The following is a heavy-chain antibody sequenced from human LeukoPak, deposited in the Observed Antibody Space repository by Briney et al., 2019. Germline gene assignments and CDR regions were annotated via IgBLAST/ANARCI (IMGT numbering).Heavy chain of an antibody. CDR3: AKPPVYGSGFHH. CDR2: ISGSGAKT. D-gene: IGHD3-10*01. V-gene: IGHV3-23*01. Sequence: GGSLRLSCAASGFTFSTYAMNWVRQAPGKGLEWVSAISGSGAKTYYADFVKGRFTISRDNSKNTLYLQMNSLRAEDTAVYYCAKPPVYGSGFHHWGQGTLVTVSS. CDR1: GFTFSTYA. J-gene: IGHJ1*01.